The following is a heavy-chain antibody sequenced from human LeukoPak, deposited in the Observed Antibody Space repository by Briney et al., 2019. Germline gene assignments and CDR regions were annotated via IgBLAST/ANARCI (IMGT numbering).Heavy chain of an antibody. J-gene: IGHJ4*02. Sequence: GASVKVSCKASGGTFSSYAISWVRQAPGQGLEWMGRIILILGIANYAQKFQGRVTITADKSTSTAYMELSSLRSEDTAVYYCAREVRDFWSGYLYWGQGTLVTVSS. CDR2: IILILGIA. D-gene: IGHD3-3*01. CDR1: GGTFSSYA. V-gene: IGHV1-69*04. CDR3: AREVRDFWSGYLY.